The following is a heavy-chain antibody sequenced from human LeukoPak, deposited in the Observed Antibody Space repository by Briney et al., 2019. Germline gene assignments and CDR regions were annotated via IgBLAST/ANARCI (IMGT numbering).Heavy chain of an antibody. V-gene: IGHV3-21*01. D-gene: IGHD3-10*01. CDR3: ARVSSGITHND. J-gene: IGHJ4*02. CDR1: GITFSSYS. CDR2: ISSSSSYI. Sequence: GGSLRLSCAGSGITFSSYSMNWVRQAPGKGLEWVSSISSSSSYIYYADSVKGRFTISRDNAKNSLYLQMNSLRAEDTAVYFCARVSSGITHNDWGQGTLVTVSS.